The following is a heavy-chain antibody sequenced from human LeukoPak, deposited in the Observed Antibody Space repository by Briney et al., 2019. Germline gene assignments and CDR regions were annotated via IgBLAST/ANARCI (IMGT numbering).Heavy chain of an antibody. Sequence: SETLSLTCAVYGGSVSGYYWSWIRQPPGKGLEWIGEINLSGSTNYNPSLKSRVTISVDTSKNQFSLKLSSVTAADTAVYYCARMKRSSGYLYYFDYWGQGTLVTVSS. CDR1: GGSVSGYY. J-gene: IGHJ4*02. CDR2: INLSGST. V-gene: IGHV4-34*01. CDR3: ARMKRSSGYLYYFDY. D-gene: IGHD3-22*01.